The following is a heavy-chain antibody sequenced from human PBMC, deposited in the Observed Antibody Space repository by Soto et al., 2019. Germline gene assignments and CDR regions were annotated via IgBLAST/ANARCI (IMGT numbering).Heavy chain of an antibody. D-gene: IGHD6-19*01. CDR1: GFTFSSYW. CDR2: INRDGSTT. Sequence: EVQLVESGGGLVQPGGSLRLSCAASGFTFSSYWMHWVRQAPGKGLMWVSRINRDGSTTSYADSVKGRFTISRDHAKNTLYLQMNSLRAEDTAVYYCARDEERSGWYYFDYWGQGTLVTVSS. CDR3: ARDEERSGWYYFDY. V-gene: IGHV3-74*01. J-gene: IGHJ4*02.